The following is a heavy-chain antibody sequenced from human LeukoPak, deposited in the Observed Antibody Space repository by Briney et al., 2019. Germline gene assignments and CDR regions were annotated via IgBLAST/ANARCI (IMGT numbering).Heavy chain of an antibody. CDR1: GYSFTSHW. D-gene: IGHD3-10*01. J-gene: IGHJ4*02. V-gene: IGHV5-51*04. Sequence: GESLKISCKGSGYGSGYSFTSHWIAWVRQMPGKGLEWMGIIQPGDGDTRYSPSFQGQVTISADKPINTAYLQWNSLKASDTAMYYCARVPPYYYTTGGIFAGPWDYWGQGTLVTVSS. CDR3: ARVPPYYYTTGGIFAGPWDY. CDR2: IQPGDGDT.